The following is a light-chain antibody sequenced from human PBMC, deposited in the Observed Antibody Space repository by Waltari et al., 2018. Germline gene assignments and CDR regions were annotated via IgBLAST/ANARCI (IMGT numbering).Light chain of an antibody. CDR2: DVS. V-gene: IGLV2-14*03. Sequence: QSALTAPTSVSGSPGQSVTVSCTGTSSDVGGYSHVGWYQKHPAKAPKLIIYDVSSRPSGVSSRFSGSKSGNTASLTISGLQAEDEADYFCSSHTSSSTVVFGGGTKVTVL. J-gene: IGLJ3*02. CDR3: SSHTSSSTVV. CDR1: SSDVGGYSH.